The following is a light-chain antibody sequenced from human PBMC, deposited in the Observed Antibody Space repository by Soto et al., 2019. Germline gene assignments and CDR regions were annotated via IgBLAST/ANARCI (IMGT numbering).Light chain of an antibody. CDR1: QSVSSSY. J-gene: IGKJ2*01. V-gene: IGKV3-20*01. CDR2: GAS. Sequence: EIVLTQSPGTLSLSPGERATLSCRASQSVSSSYLAWYQQKPGQAPRLLIYGASSRATGIPDRFSGSGSGTDFPLTISSMEPEDFSEYYCQRYGTSHTKYTFGQGTKLELK. CDR3: QRYGTSHTKYT.